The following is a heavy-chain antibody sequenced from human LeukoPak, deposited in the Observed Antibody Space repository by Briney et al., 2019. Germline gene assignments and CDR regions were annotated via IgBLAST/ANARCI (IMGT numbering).Heavy chain of an antibody. CDR3: AKSCNSGNCYYNY. V-gene: IGHV3-23*01. CDR1: GFTLSNCA. D-gene: IGHD2/OR15-2a*01. CDR2: ISGSGSST. J-gene: IGHJ4*02. Sequence: PGGSLRLSCTASGFTLSNCAMSWVRQAPEKGLEWVSGISGSGSSTYYADSVKGRFTISRDNSENTLSLQMNSLRADDTAIYYCAKSCNSGNCYYNYWGQGTLVTVSS.